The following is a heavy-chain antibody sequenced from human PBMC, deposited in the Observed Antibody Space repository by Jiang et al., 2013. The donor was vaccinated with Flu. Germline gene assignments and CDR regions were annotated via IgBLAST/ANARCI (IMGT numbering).Heavy chain of an antibody. J-gene: IGHJ6*02. CDR2: INPSGGST. CDR1: GYTFTSYY. CDR3: ASNMGANYGMDV. V-gene: IGHV1-46*01. D-gene: IGHD2/OR15-2a*01. Sequence: GAEVKKPGASVKVSCKASGYTFTSYYMHWVRQAPGQGLEWMGIINPSGGSTSYAQKFQGRVTMTRDTSTSTVYMELSSLRSEDMAVYYCASNMGANYGMDVWGQGTTVTVSS.